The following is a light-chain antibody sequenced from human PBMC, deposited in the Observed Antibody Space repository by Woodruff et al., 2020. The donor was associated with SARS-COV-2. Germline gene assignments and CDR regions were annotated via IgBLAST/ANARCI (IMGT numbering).Light chain of an antibody. CDR1: KY. Sequence: KYVSWYQQKTGQSPVLVIYQDTKRPSGIPERFSGSNSGNTATLTISETQAMDEADYYCQAWDDSVVFGGGTKLTV. CDR3: QAWDDSVV. CDR2: QDT. V-gene: IGLV3-1*01. J-gene: IGLJ2*01.